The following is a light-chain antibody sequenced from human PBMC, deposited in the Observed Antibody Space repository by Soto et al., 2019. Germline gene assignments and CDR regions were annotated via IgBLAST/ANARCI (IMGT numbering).Light chain of an antibody. CDR3: QHYKSYPDT. V-gene: IGKV1-5*03. CDR1: QTISSW. CDR2: KAS. Sequence: DIQMTQSPSTLSGSVGDRVTITCRASQTISSWLAWYQQKPGKAPKLLIYKASTLKSGVPSRFSGSGSRTEFTLTISSLQPDDFTTYYSQHYKSYPDTIRHGTKVDIK. J-gene: IGKJ1*01.